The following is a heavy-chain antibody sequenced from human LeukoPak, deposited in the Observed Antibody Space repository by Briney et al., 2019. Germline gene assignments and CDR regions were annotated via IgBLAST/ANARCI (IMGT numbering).Heavy chain of an antibody. J-gene: IGHJ4*02. CDR1: GGTFSSYA. CDR3: ATTTYPPGGPRKYFDY. Sequence: GASVKVSCKASGGTFSSYAISWVRQAPGQGLEWMGRIIPILGIANYAQKFQGRVTITADKSTSTAYMELSSLRSEDTAVYYCATTTYPPGGPRKYFDYWGQGTLVTVSS. CDR2: IIPILGIA. D-gene: IGHD3-16*01. V-gene: IGHV1-69*04.